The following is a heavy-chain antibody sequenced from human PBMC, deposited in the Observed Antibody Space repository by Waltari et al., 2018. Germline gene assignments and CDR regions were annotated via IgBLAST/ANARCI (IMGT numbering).Heavy chain of an antibody. CDR2: INANSGDT. J-gene: IGHJ4*02. CDR1: GYTFTGYY. CDR3: ARGGTTTGSRTGNGY. D-gene: IGHD1-1*01. Sequence: QVQLVQSGAEVKKPGASVIVSCTASGYTFTGYYIHWVRPAPGQGLEWMAWINANSGDTNFAQKFQGRVTMTRDTSISTVYMEVSRLTSDDTAVYYCARGGTTTGSRTGNGYWGQGTLVTVSS. V-gene: IGHV1-2*02.